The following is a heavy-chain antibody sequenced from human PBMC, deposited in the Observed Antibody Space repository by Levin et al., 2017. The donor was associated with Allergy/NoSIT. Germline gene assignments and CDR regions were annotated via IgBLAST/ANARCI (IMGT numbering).Heavy chain of an antibody. D-gene: IGHD1-14*01. CDR2: IYYSGST. CDR1: GGSISSYY. CDR3: ARVTGGIGP. Sequence: SQTLSLTCTVSGGSISSYYWSWIRQPPGKGLEWIGYIYYSGSTNYNPSLKSRVTISVDTSKNQFSLKLSSVTAADTAVYYCARVTGGIGPWGQGTLVTVSS. V-gene: IGHV4-59*01. J-gene: IGHJ5*02.